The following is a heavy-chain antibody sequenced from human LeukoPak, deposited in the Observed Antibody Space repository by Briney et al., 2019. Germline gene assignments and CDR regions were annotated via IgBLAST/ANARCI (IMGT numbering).Heavy chain of an antibody. Sequence: PGGTLRLSCAASGFTFSNYGMNWVRQAPGKGLEWVSYISSSGSNIYYADSVKGRFTISRDNAKNSLYLQMNSLKAEDTAIYYCARAGYSSSWLLYWGQGTLVTVSS. J-gene: IGHJ4*02. D-gene: IGHD6-13*01. CDR1: GFTFSNYG. V-gene: IGHV3-48*04. CDR3: ARAGYSSSWLLY. CDR2: ISSSGSNI.